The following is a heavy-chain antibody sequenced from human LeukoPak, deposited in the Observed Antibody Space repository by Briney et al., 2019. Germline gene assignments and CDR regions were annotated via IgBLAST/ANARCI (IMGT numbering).Heavy chain of an antibody. CDR1: AFNFTAYW. CDR3: AVSNGGYGP. J-gene: IGHJ5*02. D-gene: IGHD5-12*01. V-gene: IGHV3-74*01. Sequence: PGGSLRLSCASSAFNFTAYWMHWVRQAPRQGLLWVARINSDGTTTNYADSVKGRFTISRDNAKNTLFLQMNGLRAEDTAVYFCAVSNGGYGPWGQGALVTVSS. CDR2: INSDGTTT.